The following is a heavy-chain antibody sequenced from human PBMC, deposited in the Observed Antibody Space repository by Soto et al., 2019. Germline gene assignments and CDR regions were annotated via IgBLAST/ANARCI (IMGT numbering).Heavy chain of an antibody. CDR3: ATTRGLAVGGSFDY. CDR2: FYDGNT. D-gene: IGHD3-10*01. V-gene: IGHV4-39*01. CDR1: GGSITRRSSY. J-gene: IGHJ4*02. Sequence: PSETLSLTCIVSGGSITRRSSYWAWIRQPPGKGLEWVGTFYDGNTHHNPSLRSRITIAVDTSKNQFSLKLNSVAAADTAFYYCATTRGLAVGGSFDYWGQGMLVTVSS.